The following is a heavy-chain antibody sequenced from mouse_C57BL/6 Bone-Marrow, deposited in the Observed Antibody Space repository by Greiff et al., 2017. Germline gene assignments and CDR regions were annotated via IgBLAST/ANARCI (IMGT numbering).Heavy chain of an antibody. CDR1: SYTFTSYW. J-gene: IGHJ4*01. Sequence: VQLQQPGAELVMPGASVKLSCKASSYTFTSYWMHWVKQRPGQGLEWIGEIAPSDSYTNYNQKFKGKSTLTVDKSSSTAYMQLSSLTSEDSAVYYCASRGAMDYWGQGTSVTVSS. CDR3: ASRGAMDY. V-gene: IGHV1-69*01. CDR2: IAPSDSYT.